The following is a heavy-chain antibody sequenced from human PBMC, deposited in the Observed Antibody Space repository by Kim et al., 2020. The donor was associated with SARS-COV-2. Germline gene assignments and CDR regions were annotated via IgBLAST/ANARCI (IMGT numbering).Heavy chain of an antibody. CDR1: GFPFSDFY. CDR3: ARERRVTTVTRIDYFDY. Sequence: GGSLRRSCAASGFPFSDFYIAWIRQAPGKGLEWVSYITGTGATTYYADSVRGRFTISRDNAKNSVHLQMNTLRAEDTAVYYCARERRVTTVTRIDYFDYWGQGALVTVAS. J-gene: IGHJ4*02. D-gene: IGHD4-17*01. V-gene: IGHV3-11*01. CDR2: ITGTGATT.